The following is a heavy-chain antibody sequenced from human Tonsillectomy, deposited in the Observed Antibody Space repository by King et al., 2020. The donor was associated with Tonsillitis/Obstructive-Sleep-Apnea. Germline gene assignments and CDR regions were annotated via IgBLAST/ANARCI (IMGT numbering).Heavy chain of an antibody. D-gene: IGHD4-11*01. Sequence: VQLVESGGGLVQPGGSLRLSCAASGFTFSSYWMHWVRQAPGKGLVWVSRINSDGSSTSYADSVKGRFTISRDNAKNTLYLQMNSLRAEDTAVYYCEIENEDTVKLFDYWGQGTLVTVSS. V-gene: IGHV3-74*01. CDR3: EIENEDTVKLFDY. CDR1: GFTFSSYW. J-gene: IGHJ4*02. CDR2: INSDGSST.